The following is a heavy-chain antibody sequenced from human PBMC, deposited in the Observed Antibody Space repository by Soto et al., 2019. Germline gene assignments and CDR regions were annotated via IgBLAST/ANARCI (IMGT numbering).Heavy chain of an antibody. CDR2: ISSSSTNI. CDR3: ARGPLYYFDY. CDR1: GFIFTSYT. Sequence: EVHLVESGGGLVKPGGSLRLSFAASGFIFTSYTMNWVRRAPGKGLEWVSSISSSSTNIHYADSVKGRFTISRDNAKKSLYLQMNSLRAEDTAVYYCARGPLYYFDYWGQGTLVTVSS. J-gene: IGHJ4*02. V-gene: IGHV3-21*01.